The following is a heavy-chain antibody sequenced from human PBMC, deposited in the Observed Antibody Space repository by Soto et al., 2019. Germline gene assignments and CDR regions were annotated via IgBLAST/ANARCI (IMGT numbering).Heavy chain of an antibody. CDR1: GGSINSGGYY. CDR3: ARDDGGYSHFDY. J-gene: IGHJ4*02. CDR2: IYYSGSI. D-gene: IGHD4-17*01. V-gene: IGHV4-31*03. Sequence: PSETLSLTCTVSGGSINSGGYYWSWIRQLPGKGLEWIGYIYYSGSIYYNPSLKSRLTISIDTSKNQFYLNLTSVTAADTAVYYCARDDGGYSHFDYWGQGTLVTVSS.